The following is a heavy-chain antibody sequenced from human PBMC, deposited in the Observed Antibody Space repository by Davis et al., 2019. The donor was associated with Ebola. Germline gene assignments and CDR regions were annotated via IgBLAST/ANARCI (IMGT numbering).Heavy chain of an antibody. CDR3: TTLGGCSGTSCSNWFDP. CDR2: IKTKSESWAT. CDR1: GFTFSNAW. Sequence: GESLKISCAASGFTFSNAWMNWXXXXXXXXXXXXXRIKTKSESWATDYAAPVKGRFTISRDDSQDTLYLQMNSLKTEDTAVYYCTTLGGCSGTSCSNWFDPWGQGTLVTVSS. D-gene: IGHD2-2*01. V-gene: IGHV3-15*07. J-gene: IGHJ5*02.